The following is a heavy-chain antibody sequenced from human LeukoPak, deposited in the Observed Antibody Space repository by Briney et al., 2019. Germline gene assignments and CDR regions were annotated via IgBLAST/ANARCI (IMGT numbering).Heavy chain of an antibody. CDR3: ARGPSATVTSFDY. Sequence: SGPTLVNPTQTLTLTCTFSGFSLSTRGRCVSWIRQPPGKALEWLSRIDWDDDKYYSTSLKTRLTISKDTSKNQVVLTMTNMDPVDTATYYCARGPSATVTSFDYWGQGTLVTVSS. V-gene: IGHV2-70*11. CDR1: GFSLSTRGRC. D-gene: IGHD4-17*01. CDR2: IDWDDDK. J-gene: IGHJ4*02.